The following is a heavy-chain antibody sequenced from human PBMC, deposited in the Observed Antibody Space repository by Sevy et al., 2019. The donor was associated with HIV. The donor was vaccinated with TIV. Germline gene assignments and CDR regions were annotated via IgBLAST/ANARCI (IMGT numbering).Heavy chain of an antibody. CDR1: GFTFSSYW. J-gene: IGHJ4*02. V-gene: IGHV3-7*03. CDR3: ARDYSGSYYYSRYYFDY. Sequence: GGSLRLSCAASGFTFSSYWMSWVRQAPGKGLEWVANIKQDGSEKYYVDSVKGRFTISRDNAKNSLYLQMNCLRAEDTAVYYCARDYSGSYYYSRYYFDYWGQGTLVTVSS. D-gene: IGHD1-26*01. CDR2: IKQDGSEK.